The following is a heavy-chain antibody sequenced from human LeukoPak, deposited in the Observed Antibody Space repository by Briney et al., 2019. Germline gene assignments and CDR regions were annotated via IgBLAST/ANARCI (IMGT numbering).Heavy chain of an antibody. CDR3: ARVSKCSTSCYEDYYYMDV. Sequence: ASVKVSCKASGYTFTGYYMHWVRQAPGQGLEWMGWINPNSGGTNYAQKFQGRVTMTRDTSISTAYMELSRLRSDDTAVYYCARVSKCSTSCYEDYYYMDVWGKGTTVTVSS. CDR1: GYTFTGYY. V-gene: IGHV1-2*02. D-gene: IGHD2-2*01. CDR2: INPNSGGT. J-gene: IGHJ6*03.